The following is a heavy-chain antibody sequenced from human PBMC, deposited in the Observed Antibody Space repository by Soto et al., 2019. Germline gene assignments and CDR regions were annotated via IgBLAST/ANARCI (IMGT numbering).Heavy chain of an antibody. J-gene: IGHJ4*02. CDR2: ISWNGGTL. CDR1: GFTFDDYA. Sequence: PGGSLRLSCAASGFTFDDYAMHWVRQVPGKGLEWVSGISWNGGTLGYGDSVKGRFSISRDNAKNSLYLQMNSLRPEDTAFYYCAKDNGGYYDSSGNFEYWGQGTLVTVSS. V-gene: IGHV3-9*01. CDR3: AKDNGGYYDSSGNFEY. D-gene: IGHD3-22*01.